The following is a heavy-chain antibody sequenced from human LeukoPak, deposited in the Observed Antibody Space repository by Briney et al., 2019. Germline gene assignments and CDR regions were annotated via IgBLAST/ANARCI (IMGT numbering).Heavy chain of an antibody. D-gene: IGHD2-2*01. CDR1: GFTFSSYE. Sequence: PGGSLRLSCAASGFTFSSYEMNWVRQALGKGLEWVSYISSSGSTIYYADSVKGRFTISRDNAKNSLYLQMNSLRAEDTAVYYCARARCSGTSCYERSSYGWAAWGQGTTVTASS. CDR2: ISSSGSTI. J-gene: IGHJ6*02. V-gene: IGHV3-48*03. CDR3: ARARCSGTSCYERSSYGWAA.